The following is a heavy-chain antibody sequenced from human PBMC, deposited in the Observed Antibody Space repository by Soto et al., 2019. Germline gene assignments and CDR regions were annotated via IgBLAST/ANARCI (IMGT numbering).Heavy chain of an antibody. J-gene: IGHJ6*02. CDR3: ARSIAARRDRDFYGMDV. CDR1: GGAFSTYA. CDR2: IIPMFGTA. Sequence: QVQLVQSGAEVKKPGSSVKVSCKASGGAFSTYAISWVRQAPGQGLEWIGGIIPMFGTASYAQKFQGRITITADESTSTAYMELSSLRAEDTAVFYCARSIAARRDRDFYGMDVWGQGTTVTVSS. V-gene: IGHV1-69*12. D-gene: IGHD6-6*01.